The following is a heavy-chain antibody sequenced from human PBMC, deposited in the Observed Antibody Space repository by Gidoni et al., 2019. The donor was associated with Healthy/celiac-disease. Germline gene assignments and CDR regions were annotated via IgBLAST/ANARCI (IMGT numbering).Heavy chain of an antibody. CDR3: ARFDSSGYYGIDY. CDR1: GFTFSSYS. J-gene: IGHJ4*02. V-gene: IGHV3-48*01. D-gene: IGHD3-22*01. Sequence: EVQLVESGGGLVQPGGSLRLSCAASGFTFSSYSMNWVRQAPGKGLEWVSYISSSSSTIYYADSVKGRITISRDNAKNSLYLQMNSLRAEDTAVYYCARFDSSGYYGIDYWGQGTLVTVSS. CDR2: ISSSSSTI.